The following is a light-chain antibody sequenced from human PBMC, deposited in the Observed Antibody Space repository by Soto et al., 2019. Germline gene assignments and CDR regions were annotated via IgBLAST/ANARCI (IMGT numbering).Light chain of an antibody. CDR2: GDD. J-gene: IGLJ3*02. CDR3: AAWDDSLNGLWV. Sequence: QSVLTQPPSVSGTPGQRVAISCSGSSSNIGRNHVYWYQQLPGTAPKVLIYGDDQRPSGVPDRFSGSKSGTSASLAISGLQSEDEADYYCAAWDDSLNGLWVFGGGTKLTVL. V-gene: IGLV1-44*01. CDR1: SSNIGRNH.